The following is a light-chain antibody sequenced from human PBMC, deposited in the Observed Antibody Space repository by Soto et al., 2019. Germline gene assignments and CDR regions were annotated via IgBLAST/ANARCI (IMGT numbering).Light chain of an antibody. CDR2: DAS. CDR3: QQYGSSGT. V-gene: IGKV1-33*01. J-gene: IGKJ1*01. Sequence: DIQMTQSPSALSASVGDRVTSTCQTSQNINNYLNWYQQQPGRAPQLLIYDASNLEAGVPSRFRGSGSGTDFTLTISRLEPEDFAVYYCQQYGSSGTFGQGTKVDIK. CDR1: QNINNY.